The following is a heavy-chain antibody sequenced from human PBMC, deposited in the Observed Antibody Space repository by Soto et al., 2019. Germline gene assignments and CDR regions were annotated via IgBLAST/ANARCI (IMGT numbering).Heavy chain of an antibody. CDR3: ARSLSGYITHFDY. V-gene: IGHV1-18*01. CDR1: GYTFTTYG. Sequence: GASVKVSCKASGYTFTTYGISWVRQAPGQGLEWLGWINTHNGNTNYAQNLQGRVIMTADTSTSTAYMELRSLRSDDTAVYYCARSLSGYITHFDYWGQGTLVTVSS. CDR2: INTHNGNT. J-gene: IGHJ4*02. D-gene: IGHD3-22*01.